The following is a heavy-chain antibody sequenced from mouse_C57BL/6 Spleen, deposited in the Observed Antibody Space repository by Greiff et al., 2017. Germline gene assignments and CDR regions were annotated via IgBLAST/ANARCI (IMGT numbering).Heavy chain of an antibody. CDR3: TRKNPLLGTFAY. Sequence: QVHVKQSGAELVRPGASVTLSCKASGYTFTDYEMHWVKQTPVHGLEWIGAIDPETGGTAYNQKFKGKAILTADKSSSTAYMELRSLTSEDSAVYYCTRKNPLLGTFAYWGQGTLVTVSA. V-gene: IGHV1-15*01. CDR2: IDPETGGT. D-gene: IGHD2-10*01. CDR1: GYTFTDYE. J-gene: IGHJ3*01.